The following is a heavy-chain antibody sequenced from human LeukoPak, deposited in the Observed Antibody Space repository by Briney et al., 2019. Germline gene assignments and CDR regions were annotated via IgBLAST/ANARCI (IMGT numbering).Heavy chain of an antibody. Sequence: GGSLRLSCAASGFTFSSYNMNWVRQAPGKGLEWVSSISSYSSYIYYADSVKGRFTISRDNSKNTLYLQMNSLRAEDTAVYYCAKDVHRSSWYYYFDYWGQGTLVTVSS. D-gene: IGHD6-13*01. CDR3: AKDVHRSSWYYYFDY. V-gene: IGHV3-21*04. CDR1: GFTFSSYN. CDR2: ISSYSSYI. J-gene: IGHJ4*02.